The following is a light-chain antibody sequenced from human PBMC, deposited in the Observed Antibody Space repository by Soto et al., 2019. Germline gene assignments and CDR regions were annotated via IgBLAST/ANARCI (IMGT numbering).Light chain of an antibody. Sequence: QSALTQPPSASGSPGHSVTISCTGTSSDIGDYNYVSWYQQHPGEAPKLMIYEVSKRPSGVPDRFSGSKSGNTASLTVSGLQPEDEADYYCSSYAGSNNLVFGGGTKLTVL. J-gene: IGLJ2*01. CDR2: EVS. CDR1: SSDIGDYNY. CDR3: SSYAGSNNLV. V-gene: IGLV2-8*01.